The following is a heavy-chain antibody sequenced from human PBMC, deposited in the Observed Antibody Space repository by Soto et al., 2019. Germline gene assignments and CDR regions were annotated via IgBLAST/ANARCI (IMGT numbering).Heavy chain of an antibody. D-gene: IGHD2-2*02. CDR1: GGSISRSTYY. CDR3: ARQVPAAIRLGWFDP. Sequence: PSETLSLTCTVSGGSISRSTYYWGWIRQPPGKGLGWIGSIYYSGSTYYRPSLKSRVTISGDTSKNQFSLKLSSVTAADTAVYYCARQVPAAIRLGWFDPWGQGTLVTVSS. V-gene: IGHV4-39*01. CDR2: IYYSGST. J-gene: IGHJ5*02.